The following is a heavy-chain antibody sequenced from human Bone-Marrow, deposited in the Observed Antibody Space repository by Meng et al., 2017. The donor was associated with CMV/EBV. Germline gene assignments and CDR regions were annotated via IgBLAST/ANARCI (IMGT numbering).Heavy chain of an antibody. CDR2: ISYDGSNK. V-gene: IGHV3-30*04. Sequence: SLKISCAASGFTFSSYAMHWVRQAPGKGLEWVAVISYDGSNKYYADSVKGRFTISRDNSKNTLYLQMNSLRAEDTAVYYCARGPTYYDFWSGEPIDYWGQGTLVTVSS. D-gene: IGHD3-3*01. CDR3: ARGPTYYDFWSGEPIDY. J-gene: IGHJ4*02. CDR1: GFTFSSYA.